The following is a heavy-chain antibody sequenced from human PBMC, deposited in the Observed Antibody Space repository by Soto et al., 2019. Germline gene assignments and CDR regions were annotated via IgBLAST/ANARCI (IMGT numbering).Heavy chain of an antibody. CDR3: ASAGGSPPQMTTVTTGDY. Sequence: PGGSLRLSCAASGFTFSSYSMNWVRQAPGKGLEWVSSISSSSSYIYYADSVKGRFTISRDNAKNSLYLQMNSLRAEDTAVYYCASAGGSPPQMTTVTTGDYWGQGTLVTVSS. CDR1: GFTFSSYS. CDR2: ISSSSSYI. V-gene: IGHV3-21*01. J-gene: IGHJ4*02. D-gene: IGHD4-4*01.